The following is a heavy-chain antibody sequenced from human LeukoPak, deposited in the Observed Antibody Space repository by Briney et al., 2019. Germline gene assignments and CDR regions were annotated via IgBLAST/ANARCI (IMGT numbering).Heavy chain of an antibody. CDR2: ISGSGGST. CDR1: GFTFSSYA. Sequence: GGSLRLSCAASGFTFSSYAMSWVRQAPGKGLEWVSAISGSGGSTYYADSVKGRFTISRDNSKNTLYLQMNSLRAEDTAVYYCAKVRGSPGYCSSTSCFSGMDVWGQGTTVTVSS. CDR3: AKVRGSPGYCSSTSCFSGMDV. D-gene: IGHD2-2*01. V-gene: IGHV3-23*01. J-gene: IGHJ6*02.